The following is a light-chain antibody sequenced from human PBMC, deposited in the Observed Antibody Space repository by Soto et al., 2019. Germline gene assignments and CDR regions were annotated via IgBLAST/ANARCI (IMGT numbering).Light chain of an antibody. V-gene: IGLV3-21*02. Sequence: SYELTQPPSVSVAPGQTARITCGGNNIGSKSVHWYQQKPGQAPVLVVYDVSDRPSGIPERFSGSNSGNTATLTISRVEAGDEADYYCQVWDSSSDLWVFGGGTKLTVL. CDR3: QVWDSSSDLWV. CDR2: DVS. J-gene: IGLJ3*02. CDR1: NIGSKS.